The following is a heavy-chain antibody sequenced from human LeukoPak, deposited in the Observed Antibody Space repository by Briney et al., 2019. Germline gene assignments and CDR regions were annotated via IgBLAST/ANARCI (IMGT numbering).Heavy chain of an antibody. CDR1: GGSFSGYY. J-gene: IGHJ6*03. CDR2: INHSGST. D-gene: IGHD3-16*02. CDR3: ARGIMITFGGVIGDYYYYYMDV. V-gene: IGHV4-34*01. Sequence: PSETLSLTCAVYGGSFSGYYWSWIRQPPGKGLEWIGEINHSGSTNYNPSLESRVPISVDTSKNQFSLKLSSVTAADTAVYYCARGIMITFGGVIGDYYYYYMDVWGKGTAVTVSS.